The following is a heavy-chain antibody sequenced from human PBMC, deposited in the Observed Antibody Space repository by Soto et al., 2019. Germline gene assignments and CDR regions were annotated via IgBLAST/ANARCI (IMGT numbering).Heavy chain of an antibody. CDR3: ARTHSTGLLYYSYGMDV. V-gene: IGHV4-38-2*02. J-gene: IGHJ6*04. Sequence: SETLSLTCTVSNYSIRSGYYWGWIRPAPGKGLEWISSIYHSGSPYYNPSLKSRVSISVETSKNQFSLRLSSVTAGDTAVYYCARTHSTGLLYYSYGMDVGGKGTTVTLA. CDR2: IYHSGSP. CDR1: NYSIRSGYY. D-gene: IGHD3-22*01.